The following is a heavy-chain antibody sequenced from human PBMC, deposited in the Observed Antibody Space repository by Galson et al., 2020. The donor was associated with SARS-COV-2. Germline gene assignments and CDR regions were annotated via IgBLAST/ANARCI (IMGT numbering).Heavy chain of an antibody. CDR3: TTESRGSYDS. V-gene: IGHV3-7*01. D-gene: IGHD3-10*01. CDR2: IKQDGSDK. J-gene: IGHJ4*02. CDR1: GFTFSTNW. Sequence: PGGSLRLSCAASGFTFSTNWMSWVRQAPGKGLEWVANIKQDGSDKHYVDSVKGRFTISRDNAKNSMYLQMNSLRAEDTAVYYCTTESRGSYDSWGQGTLVSVSS.